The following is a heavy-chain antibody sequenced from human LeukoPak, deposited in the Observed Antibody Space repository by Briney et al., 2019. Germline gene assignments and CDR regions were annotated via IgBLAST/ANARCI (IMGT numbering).Heavy chain of an antibody. CDR3: ARAGQREWDPRGGDAFDI. CDR1: GGSISSGGHY. J-gene: IGHJ3*02. V-gene: IGHV4-30-2*01. D-gene: IGHD1-26*01. Sequence: PSQTLSLTCTVSGGSISSGGHYWSWIRQPPGKGLEWIGEINHSGSTNYNPSLKSRVTISVDTSKNQFSLKLSSVTAADTAVYYCARAGQREWDPRGGDAFDIWGQGTMVTVSS. CDR2: INHSGST.